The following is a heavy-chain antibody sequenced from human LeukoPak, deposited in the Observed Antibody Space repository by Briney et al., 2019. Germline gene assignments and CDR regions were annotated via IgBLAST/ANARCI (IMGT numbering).Heavy chain of an antibody. V-gene: IGHV4-59*01. Sequence: SETLSLTCTVSGGSISTYYWNWIRQPPGKGLEWIGYIYYTGSTNYNPSLKSRVTISVETSKNQFSLKLKSVTAADTAVYYCARGGYYGSGNDFRFDPWGQGTLVTVSS. CDR1: GGSISTYY. D-gene: IGHD3-10*01. J-gene: IGHJ5*02. CDR2: IYYTGST. CDR3: ARGGYYGSGNDFRFDP.